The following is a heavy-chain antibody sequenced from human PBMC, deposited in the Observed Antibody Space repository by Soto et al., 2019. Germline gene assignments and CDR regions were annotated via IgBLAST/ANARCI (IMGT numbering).Heavy chain of an antibody. CDR2: INHSGST. D-gene: IGHD2-15*01. V-gene: IGHV4-34*01. J-gene: IGHJ5*02. Sequence: PSETLSLTCAVYGGSFSGYYWSWIRQPPGKGLEWIGEINHSGSTNYNPSLKSRVTISVDTSKNQFSLKLSSVTAADTAVYYCARVQWCGGSCYGVFGPWGQGTLVTVSS. CDR1: GGSFSGYY. CDR3: ARVQWCGGSCYGVFGP.